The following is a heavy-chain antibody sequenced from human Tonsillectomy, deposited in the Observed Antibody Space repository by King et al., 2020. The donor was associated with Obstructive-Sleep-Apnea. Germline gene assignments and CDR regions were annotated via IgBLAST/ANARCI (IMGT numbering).Heavy chain of an antibody. CDR1: GGSISSGDYY. Sequence: VQLQESGPGLVKPSQTLSLTCTVSGGSISSGDYYWSWIRQPPGKGLEWIGYIYYSGSTYYNPSLKSRVTISLDTSKNQFSLKLSSLTAADTAVYYCARGIIWFGELRWFDPWGQGTLVTVSS. V-gene: IGHV4-30-4*01. D-gene: IGHD3-10*01. CDR3: ARGIIWFGELRWFDP. J-gene: IGHJ5*02. CDR2: IYYSGST.